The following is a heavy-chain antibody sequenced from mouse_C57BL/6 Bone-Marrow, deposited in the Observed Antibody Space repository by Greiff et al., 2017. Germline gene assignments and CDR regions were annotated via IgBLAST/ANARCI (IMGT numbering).Heavy chain of an antibody. CDR2: IRNKANNHAT. CDR1: GFTFSDAW. D-gene: IGHD2-4*01. J-gene: IGHJ1*03. V-gene: IGHV6-6*01. Sequence: EVQLVESGGGLVQPGGSMKLSCAASGFTFSDAWMDWVRQSPEKGLEWVAEIRNKANNHATYYAESVKGRFTISRDDSKSSVYLQMNRLRAETTGIYYCTGNYDYHWYFDVWGTGTTVTVSS. CDR3: TGNYDYHWYFDV.